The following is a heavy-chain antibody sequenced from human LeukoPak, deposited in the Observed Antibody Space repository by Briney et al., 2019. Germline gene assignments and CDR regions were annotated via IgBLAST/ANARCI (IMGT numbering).Heavy chain of an antibody. CDR2: IDNDGNT. V-gene: IGHV3-74*03. Sequence: GGSLRPSCAASGFSFNNCWMHWVRQAPGKGLEWVSRIDNDGNTKYAASVKGRFTISRDNAKNTLYLQMNSLRADDTAVYYCVGSIGWPAYWGQGSLVTVSS. J-gene: IGHJ4*02. CDR3: VGSIGWPAY. D-gene: IGHD6-19*01. CDR1: GFSFNNCW.